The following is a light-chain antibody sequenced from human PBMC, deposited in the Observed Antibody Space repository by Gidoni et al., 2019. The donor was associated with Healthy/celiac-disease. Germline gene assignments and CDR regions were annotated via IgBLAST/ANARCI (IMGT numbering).Light chain of an antibody. J-gene: IGKJ2*03. V-gene: IGKV1-39*01. Sequence: DIQLTQSPSSLSASVGDRVTITCRASQSISSYLNWYQQKPGKAPKLLIYSAYSLQSGVPSRFSGSGSVTDFTLTISSLQPEDFATYYCQQSYSTPKSFGQGTKLEIK. CDR1: QSISSY. CDR3: QQSYSTPKS. CDR2: SAY.